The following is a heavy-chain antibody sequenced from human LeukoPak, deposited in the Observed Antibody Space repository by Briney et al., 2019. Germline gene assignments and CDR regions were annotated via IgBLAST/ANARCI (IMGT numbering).Heavy chain of an antibody. CDR2: IYYSGST. CDR1: GGSISSSSYY. D-gene: IGHD3-16*02. J-gene: IGHJ5*02. V-gene: IGHV4-39*01. CDR3: ARHRYDYVWVSYRDWGGSLNWFDP. Sequence: SETLSLTWTVSGGSISSSSYYWGWIREPPGKGLVWIGSIYYSGSTYYNQSPKSRVTISVDTSKNQFSLKLSSVTAADTAVYYCARHRYDYVWVSYRDWGGSLNWFDPWGQGTLVTVSS.